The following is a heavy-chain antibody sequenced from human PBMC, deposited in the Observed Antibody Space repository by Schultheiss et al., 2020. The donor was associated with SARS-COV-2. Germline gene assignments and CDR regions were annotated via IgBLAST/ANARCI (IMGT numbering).Heavy chain of an antibody. CDR1: RFTFSNYG. CDR2: IFSDGNTK. D-gene: IGHD2-8*01. V-gene: IGHV3-33*08. J-gene: IGHJ3*02. Sequence: GESLKISCAASRFTFSNYGMHWVRQAPGKGLQWVAVIFSDGNTKYYADSVKGRFTISRDNFKNTVYLEMSSLRAEDTAIYYCANPPPGQGVFNIWGQGTVVTVSS. CDR3: ANPPPGQGVFNI.